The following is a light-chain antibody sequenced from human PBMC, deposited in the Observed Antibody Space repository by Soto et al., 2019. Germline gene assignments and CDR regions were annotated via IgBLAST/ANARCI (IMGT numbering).Light chain of an antibody. Sequence: DIQMTQSPSSLSASVGDRVTITCRASQSIRSYLNWYQQKPGKAPKLLIYAASSLQSAVPSRFSGSGSGTDFTLTISSLQPEDFAVYYCQQYNNWPPYTFGQGTKLEIK. CDR3: QQYNNWPPYT. V-gene: IGKV1-39*01. CDR2: AAS. CDR1: QSIRSY. J-gene: IGKJ2*01.